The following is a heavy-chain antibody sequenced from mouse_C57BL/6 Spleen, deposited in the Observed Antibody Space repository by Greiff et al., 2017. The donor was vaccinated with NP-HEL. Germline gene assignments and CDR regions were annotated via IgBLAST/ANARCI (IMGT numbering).Heavy chain of an antibody. V-gene: IGHV2-5*01. Sequence: VQLKESGPGLVQPSQSLSITCTVSGFSLTSYGVHWVRQSPGKGLEWLGVIWRGGSTDYNAAFMSRLSITKDNSKSQVFFKMNSLQADDTAIYYCAKNGDCDEAWFAYWGQGTLVTVSA. J-gene: IGHJ3*01. CDR1: GFSLTSYG. CDR3: AKNGDCDEAWFAY. CDR2: IWRGGST.